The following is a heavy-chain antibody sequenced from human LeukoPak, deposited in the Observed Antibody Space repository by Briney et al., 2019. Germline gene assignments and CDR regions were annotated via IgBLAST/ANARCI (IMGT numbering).Heavy chain of an antibody. D-gene: IGHD2-2*02. Sequence: GGSLRLSCAASGFTFSSYGMHWVRQAPGKGLEWVAVISYDGSNKYYADSVKGRFTISRDNSKNTLYLQMNSLRAEDTAVYYCAKDQVDIVVVPAAIVDYYYGMDVWGQGTTVTVSS. V-gene: IGHV3-30*18. CDR3: AKDQVDIVVVPAAIVDYYYGMDV. CDR1: GFTFSSYG. J-gene: IGHJ6*02. CDR2: ISYDGSNK.